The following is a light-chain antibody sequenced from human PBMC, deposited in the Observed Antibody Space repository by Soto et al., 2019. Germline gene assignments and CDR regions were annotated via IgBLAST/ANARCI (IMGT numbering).Light chain of an antibody. V-gene: IGKV3-20*01. CDR2: DAS. J-gene: IGKJ4*01. Sequence: EIVLTQSPGTLSLSPGEGAALSCRASQSISSSYLAWYQQKPGQAHRLLIYDASSRATGIPDRFSGSGSGTDFTLTISRLEPEDFAVYYCQQYGSLRLTFGGGTKVEIK. CDR3: QQYGSLRLT. CDR1: QSISSSY.